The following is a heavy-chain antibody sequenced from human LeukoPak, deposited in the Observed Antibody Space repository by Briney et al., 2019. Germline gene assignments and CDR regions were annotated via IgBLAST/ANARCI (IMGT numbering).Heavy chain of an antibody. D-gene: IGHD6-13*01. J-gene: IGHJ5*02. CDR1: GVPLSSSA. Sequence: SVKVSCKASGVPLSSSAVQWVRQAGGQRLEWIGWIVVGSNNTNYAQKFQERVTITRDMSTSTAYMELSSLRSEDTAVYYCAAPYSTRWFDLWGRGTLVTVSS. V-gene: IGHV1-58*01. CDR3: AAPYSTRWFDL. CDR2: IVVGSNNT.